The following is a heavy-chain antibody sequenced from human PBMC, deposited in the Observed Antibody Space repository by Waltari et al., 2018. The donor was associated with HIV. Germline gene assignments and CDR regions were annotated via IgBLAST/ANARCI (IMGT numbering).Heavy chain of an antibody. D-gene: IGHD5-18*01. J-gene: IGHJ6*02. V-gene: IGHV1-46*01. CDR3: ARGVPVDTAMGKYYYYALDV. CDR2: INPSGGST. CDR1: GYTFSSYY. Sequence: QVQLVQSGAEVKKPGASVKVSCQASGYTFSSYYMPWVRQAPGQGLEWMGIINPSGGSTSYAQKFQGRATMTRVTSTSTVYMELSSLRSDDTAVYYCARGVPVDTAMGKYYYYALDVWGQGTTVTVSS.